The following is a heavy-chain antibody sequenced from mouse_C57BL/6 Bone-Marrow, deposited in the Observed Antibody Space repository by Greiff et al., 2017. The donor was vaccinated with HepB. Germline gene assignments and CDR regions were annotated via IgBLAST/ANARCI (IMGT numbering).Heavy chain of an antibody. D-gene: IGHD3-1*01. CDR3: AREEGSSDYFDY. CDR2: INPNNGGT. CDR1: GYTFTDYY. Sequence: VQLQQSGPELVKPGASVKISCKASGYTFTDYYMNWVKQSHGKSLEWIGDINPNNGGTSYNQKFKGKATLTVDKSSSTAYMELRSLTSEDSAVYYCAREEGSSDYFDYWGQGTTLTVSS. J-gene: IGHJ2*01. V-gene: IGHV1-26*01.